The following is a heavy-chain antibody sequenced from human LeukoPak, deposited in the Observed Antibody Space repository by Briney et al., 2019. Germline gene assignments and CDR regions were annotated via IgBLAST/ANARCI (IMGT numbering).Heavy chain of an antibody. CDR3: ARGRVNYGGDFDY. CDR1: GFTFSSYW. D-gene: IGHD4-23*01. Sequence: PGGSLRLSCAASGFTFSSYWMSWVRQAPGKGLEWVANIKQDGSEKYYVDSVKGRFTISRDNAKNSLFLHMNSLRAEDTAVYYCARGRVNYGGDFDYWGQGTLVTVAS. V-gene: IGHV3-7*01. CDR2: IKQDGSEK. J-gene: IGHJ4*02.